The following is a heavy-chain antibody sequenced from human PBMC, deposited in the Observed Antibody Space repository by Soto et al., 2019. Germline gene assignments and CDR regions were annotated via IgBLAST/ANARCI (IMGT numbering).Heavy chain of an antibody. CDR3: TTDSYITSIIVRFDY. J-gene: IGHJ4*01. CDR2: VKSKTDGGTT. CDR1: GFTFSNAW. Sequence: GGSLRLSCAASGFTFSNAWINWVRQTPGKGLEWVGRVKSKTDGGTTDFAAPVKGRFAISRDDSKNMVYLEMNSLKTEDTAIYSCTTDSYITSIIVRFDYWGHGTLVTVSS. V-gene: IGHV3-15*07. D-gene: IGHD3-22*01.